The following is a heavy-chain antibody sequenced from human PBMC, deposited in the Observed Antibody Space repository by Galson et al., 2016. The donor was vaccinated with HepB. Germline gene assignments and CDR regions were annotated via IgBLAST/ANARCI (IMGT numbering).Heavy chain of an antibody. CDR3: ARSARPNYYYYGVGV. V-gene: IGHV3-48*01. Sequence: SLRLSCAASGFTFSDYNMNWVRQAPGMGLEWISYVSTASSTKYYAASVTGRFTISRDNAKKLLYLQMNSLRAEDTALYYCARSARPNYYYYGVGVWGQGTTVTVSS. D-gene: IGHD6-6*01. J-gene: IGHJ6*02. CDR2: VSTASSTK. CDR1: GFTFSDYN.